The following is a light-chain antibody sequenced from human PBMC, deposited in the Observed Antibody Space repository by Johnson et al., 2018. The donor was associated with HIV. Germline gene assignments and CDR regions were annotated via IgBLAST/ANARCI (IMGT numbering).Light chain of an antibody. Sequence: QSVLTQPPSVSAAPGQKVTISCSGSNSNIGNNYVSWYQQVPGTAPKLLIYENNERPSGIPDRFSGSKSGTSATLGITGIQTGDEADYYCGTWDTSLSAGGVFGTGTKFTVL. CDR3: GTWDTSLSAGGV. J-gene: IGLJ1*01. V-gene: IGLV1-51*02. CDR2: ENN. CDR1: NSNIGNNY.